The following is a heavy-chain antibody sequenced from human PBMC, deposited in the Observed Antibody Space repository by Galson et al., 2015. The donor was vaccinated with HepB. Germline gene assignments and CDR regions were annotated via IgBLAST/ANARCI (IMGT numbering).Heavy chain of an antibody. CDR3: AKAIMVRGVIDAFDI. V-gene: IGHV3-23*01. Sequence: SLRHSCAASGFTFSSYAMSWVRQAPGKGLEWVSAISGSGGSTYYADSVKGRFTISRDNSKNTLYLQMNSLRAEDTAVYYCAKAIMVRGVIDAFDIWGQGTMVTVSS. CDR1: GFTFSSYA. J-gene: IGHJ3*02. D-gene: IGHD3-10*01. CDR2: ISGSGGST.